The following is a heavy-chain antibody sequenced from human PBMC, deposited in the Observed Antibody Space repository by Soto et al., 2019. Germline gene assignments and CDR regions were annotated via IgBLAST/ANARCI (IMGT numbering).Heavy chain of an antibody. CDR3: ARLYDY. D-gene: IGHD2-2*02. J-gene: IGHJ4*02. Sequence: GASVKVSCKASGYTYWIGWVRQMPGKGLEWMGIIYPGDSDTRYSPSFQGQVTISVDKSISTTYLQWSSLKASDTAMYYCARLYDYWGQGTLVTVSS. CDR2: IYPGDSDT. CDR1: GYTYW. V-gene: IGHV5-51*01.